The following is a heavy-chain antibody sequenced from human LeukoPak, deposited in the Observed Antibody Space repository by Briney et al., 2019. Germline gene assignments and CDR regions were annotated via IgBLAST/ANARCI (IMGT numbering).Heavy chain of an antibody. CDR2: ISGSDGST. J-gene: IGHJ4*02. V-gene: IGHV3-23*01. D-gene: IGHD2-15*01. CDR3: AKGRGYCTGGSCYSDY. CDR1: GFTFSNYA. Sequence: GGSLRLSCTASGFTFSNYAMSGVRQAPGKGLEWVSTISGSDGSTYYADSVKGRFTISRDNSKNTLYLQLNSLRVEDTAIYYCAKGRGYCTGGSCYSDYWGQGTLVTVSS.